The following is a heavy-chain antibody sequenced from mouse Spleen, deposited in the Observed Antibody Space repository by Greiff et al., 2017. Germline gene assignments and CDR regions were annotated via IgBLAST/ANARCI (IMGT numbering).Heavy chain of an antibody. J-gene: IGHJ4*01. CDR1: GFSLTSYG. D-gene: IGHD2-4*01. CDR3: ARKGGNYDDAMDY. CDR2: IWSDGST. V-gene: IGHV2-6*02. Sequence: QVKMKESGPGLVAPSQSLSITCTVSGFSLTSYGVHWVRQPPGKGLEWLVVIWSDGSTTYNSALKSRLSISKDNSKSQVFLKMNSLQTDDTAMYYCARKGGNYDDAMDYWGQGTSVTVSS.